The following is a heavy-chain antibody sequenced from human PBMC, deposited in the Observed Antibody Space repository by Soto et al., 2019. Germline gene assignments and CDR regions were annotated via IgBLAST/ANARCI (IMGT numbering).Heavy chain of an antibody. J-gene: IGHJ4*02. D-gene: IGHD6-6*01. CDR2: IYYSGST. CDR3: ARARSSSRYYFDY. V-gene: IGHV4-59*01. Sequence: SETLSLTCTVSGGSISSYYWSWIRQPPGKGLEWIGYIYYSGSTNYNPSHKSRVTISVDTSKNQFSLKLSSVTAADTAVYYCARARSSSRYYFDYWGQGTVVTVSS. CDR1: GGSISSYY.